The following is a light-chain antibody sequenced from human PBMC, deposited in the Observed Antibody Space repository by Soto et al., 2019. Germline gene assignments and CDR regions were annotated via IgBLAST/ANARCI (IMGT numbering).Light chain of an antibody. CDR2: DVT. CDR3: CSYTSSSTDV. Sequence: QSVLTQPASVSGSPGQSITISCTGTSSDVGAYNYVSWFQQHPGKAPKLMIYDVTNRPSGVSNRFSGSKSGNTASLTISGLQAEDEADYYCCSYTSSSTDVFGTGTKLTVL. V-gene: IGLV2-14*01. CDR1: SSDVGAYNY. J-gene: IGLJ1*01.